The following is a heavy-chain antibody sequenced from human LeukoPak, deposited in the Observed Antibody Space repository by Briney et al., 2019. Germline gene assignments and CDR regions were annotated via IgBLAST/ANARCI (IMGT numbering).Heavy chain of an antibody. CDR2: ISYDGSDK. J-gene: IGHJ4*02. CDR3: AKDQDIAAAAYYFDY. CDR1: GFTFSSYG. V-gene: IGHV3-30*18. Sequence: GRSLRLSCAASGFTFSSYGMHWVRQAPGKGLEWVAVISYDGSDKYYADSVKGRFTISRDNSKNTLYLQMNGLRAEDTAVYYCAKDQDIAAAAYYFDYWGQGTLVTVSS. D-gene: IGHD6-13*01.